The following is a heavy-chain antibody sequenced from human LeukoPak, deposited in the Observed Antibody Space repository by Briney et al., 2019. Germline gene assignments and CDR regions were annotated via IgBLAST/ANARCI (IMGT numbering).Heavy chain of an antibody. V-gene: IGHV4-34*01. CDR3: ARERLQSRDYFDY. J-gene: IGHJ4*02. CDR1: GGSFSGYY. D-gene: IGHD4-11*01. CDR2: INHSGST. Sequence: SETLSLTCAVYGGSFSGYYWSWIRQPPGKGLEWIGEINHSGSTNYNPSLKSRFTISVDKSKNQFSLKLSSVTAADTAVYYCARERLQSRDYFDYWGQGTLVTVSS.